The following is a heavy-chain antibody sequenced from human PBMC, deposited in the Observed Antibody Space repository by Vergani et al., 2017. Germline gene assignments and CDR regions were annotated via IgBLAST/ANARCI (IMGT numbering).Heavy chain of an antibody. D-gene: IGHD6-19*01. J-gene: IGHJ4*02. CDR1: GGSISSYY. V-gene: IGHV4-59*08. Sequence: QVQLQESGPGLVKPSETLSLTCTVSGGSISSYYWSWIRQPPGKGLEWIGYIYYSGSTNYNPSPKSRVTISVDTSKNQFSLKLSSVTAADTAVYYCARHRYSSGWVAFDYWGQGTLVTVSS. CDR2: IYYSGST. CDR3: ARHRYSSGWVAFDY.